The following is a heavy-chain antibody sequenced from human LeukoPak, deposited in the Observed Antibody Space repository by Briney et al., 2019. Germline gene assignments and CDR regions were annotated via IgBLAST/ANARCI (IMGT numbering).Heavy chain of an antibody. D-gene: IGHD6-19*01. CDR3: ARSALEYSSGWAFDY. CDR2: ISGSGGST. Sequence: GWSLRLSCAASGFTFSSYAMSWVRQAPGKGLEWVSAISGSGGSTYYADSVKGRFTISRDNSKNTLYLQMNSLRAEDTAVYYCARSALEYSSGWAFDYWGQGTLVTVSA. V-gene: IGHV3-23*01. CDR1: GFTFSSYA. J-gene: IGHJ4*02.